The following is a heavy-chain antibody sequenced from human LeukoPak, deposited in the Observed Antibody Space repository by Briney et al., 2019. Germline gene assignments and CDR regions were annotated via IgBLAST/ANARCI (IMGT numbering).Heavy chain of an antibody. Sequence: ASVKVSRKVSGYTLTELSMHWVRQAPGKGLEWMGGFDPEDGETIYAQKFQGRVTMTEDTSTDTAYMELSSLRSEDTAVYYCATVEGGSGDDAFDIWGQGTMVTVSS. CDR2: FDPEDGET. D-gene: IGHD3-10*01. J-gene: IGHJ3*02. V-gene: IGHV1-24*01. CDR3: ATVEGGSGDDAFDI. CDR1: GYTLTELS.